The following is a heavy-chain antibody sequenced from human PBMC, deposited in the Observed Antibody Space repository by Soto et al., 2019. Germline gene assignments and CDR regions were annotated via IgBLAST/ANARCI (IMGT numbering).Heavy chain of an antibody. V-gene: IGHV3-72*01. Sequence: GGSLRLSCAASGFSFSDHYMDWVRQAPGKGLEWVARTRNKANRYTTEYAASVKGRFTISRDDSKNSLYLQMSSLQTEDTAVYYCGRVGDYNFWSGPDYWGQGNLVTVS. CDR2: TRNKANRYTT. J-gene: IGHJ4*02. D-gene: IGHD3-3*01. CDR1: GFSFSDHY. CDR3: GRVGDYNFWSGPDY.